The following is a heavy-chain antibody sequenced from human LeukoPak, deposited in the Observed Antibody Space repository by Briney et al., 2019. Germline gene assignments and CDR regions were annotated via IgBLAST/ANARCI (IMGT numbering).Heavy chain of an antibody. CDR3: AKVPSYYYNSSGYYYIDY. CDR2: ISGSGGIT. CDR1: GFTFSNYA. J-gene: IGHJ4*02. V-gene: IGHV3-23*01. D-gene: IGHD3-22*01. Sequence: PGGSLGLSCAASGFTFSNYAMSWVRQAPRRGLEWVSAISGSGGITYYADSVKGRFTISRDNSKNTLYLQMNSLRAEDTAVYYCAKVPSYYYNSSGYYYIDYWGQGTLVTVSS.